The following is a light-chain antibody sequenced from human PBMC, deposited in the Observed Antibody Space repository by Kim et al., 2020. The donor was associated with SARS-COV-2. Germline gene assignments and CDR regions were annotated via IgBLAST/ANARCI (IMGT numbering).Light chain of an antibody. CDR1: QSVSSN. Sequence: EIVMTQSPATLSVSPGERATLSCRASQSVSSNLAWYQQKPGQAPRLLIYGASTRATCIPARFSGSGSGTEFTLTISSLQSEDFAVYYCQQYNNWPPTKTFGQGTKVDIK. J-gene: IGKJ1*01. CDR3: QQYNNWPPTKT. CDR2: GAS. V-gene: IGKV3-15*01.